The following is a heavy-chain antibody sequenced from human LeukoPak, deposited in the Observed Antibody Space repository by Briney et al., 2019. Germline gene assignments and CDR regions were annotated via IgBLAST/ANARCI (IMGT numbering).Heavy chain of an antibody. CDR2: IRSKAYGGTT. J-gene: IGHJ6*02. CDR3: TRALITMVRGVISLDYYGMDV. Sequence: GRSLRLSCTASGFTFGDYAMSWVRQAPGKGLEWVGFIRSKAYGGTTEYAASVKGRFTISRDDSKSIAYLQMNSLKTEVTAVYYCTRALITMVRGVISLDYYGMDVWGQGTTVTVSS. CDR1: GFTFGDYA. D-gene: IGHD3-10*01. V-gene: IGHV3-49*04.